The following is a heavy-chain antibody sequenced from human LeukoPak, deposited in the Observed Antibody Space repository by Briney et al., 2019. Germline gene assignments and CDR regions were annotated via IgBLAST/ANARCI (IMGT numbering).Heavy chain of an antibody. CDR2: IYYNGDT. D-gene: IGHD7-27*01. Sequence: SETLSLTCTVSGGSVSNSLYYWSWIRQPPGKGLEWIGYIYYNGDTNYNPSLKSRVIISIDTSSNQFSLRLNSMTAADTAVYYCARGPPNWGPDFWGQGTLITVSS. CDR3: ARGPPNWGPDF. V-gene: IGHV4-61*01. CDR1: GGSVSNSLYY. J-gene: IGHJ4*02.